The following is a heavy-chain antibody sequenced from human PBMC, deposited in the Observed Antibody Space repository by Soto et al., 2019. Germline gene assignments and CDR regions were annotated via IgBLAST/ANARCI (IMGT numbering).Heavy chain of an antibody. Sequence: SETLSLTCTVSGGSISSYYWSWIRQPPGKGLEWIGYIYYSGSTNYNPSLKSRVTISVDTSKNQFSLKLSSVTAADTAVYYCARVGTGTTLDYWGQATLVTVSS. V-gene: IGHV4-59*01. CDR2: IYYSGST. CDR3: ARVGTGTTLDY. CDR1: GGSISSYY. D-gene: IGHD1-1*01. J-gene: IGHJ4*02.